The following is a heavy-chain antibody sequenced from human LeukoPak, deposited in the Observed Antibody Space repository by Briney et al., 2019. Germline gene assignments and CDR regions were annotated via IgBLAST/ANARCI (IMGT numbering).Heavy chain of an antibody. CDR3: AKGRKGYCSGGSCYTLWLGP. Sequence: KPSETLSLTCAVYGGSFSGYYWSWIRQPPGKGLEWIGEINHSGSTNYNPSLKSRVTISVVTSKNQFSLKLSSVTAADTAVYYVAKGRKGYCSGGSCYTLWLGPWGQGTLVTVSS. V-gene: IGHV4-34*01. D-gene: IGHD2-15*01. J-gene: IGHJ5*02. CDR1: GGSFSGYY. CDR2: INHSGST.